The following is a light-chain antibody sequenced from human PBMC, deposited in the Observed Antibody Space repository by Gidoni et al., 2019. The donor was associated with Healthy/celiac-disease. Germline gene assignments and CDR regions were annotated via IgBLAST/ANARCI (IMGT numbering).Light chain of an antibody. J-gene: IGLJ1*01. CDR2: DVS. CDR3: SSYTSSSTPYV. CDR1: SSDVGGYHY. Sequence: SALTQPASVSGSPGQSITISCTGTSSDVGGYHYVSWYQQHPGKAPKLMIYDVSNRPSGVSNRFSGSKSGNTASLTISGLQAEDEADYYCSSYTSSSTPYVFGTGTKVTVL. V-gene: IGLV2-14*03.